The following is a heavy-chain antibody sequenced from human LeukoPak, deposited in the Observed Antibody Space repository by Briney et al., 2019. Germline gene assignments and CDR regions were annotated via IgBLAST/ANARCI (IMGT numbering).Heavy chain of an antibody. Sequence: ASVKVSCKASGYTFTTYDINWVRQATGQGLEWMGWMNPHSGNTGFAQNFQGRVAMTRNTSIDTACMELSSLRVEDTAVYYCVRGFRSDTSGRKFDCWGQGTLVTVSS. CDR2: MNPHSGNT. CDR1: GYTFTTYD. D-gene: IGHD2-2*01. V-gene: IGHV1-8*01. CDR3: VRGFRSDTSGRKFDC. J-gene: IGHJ4*02.